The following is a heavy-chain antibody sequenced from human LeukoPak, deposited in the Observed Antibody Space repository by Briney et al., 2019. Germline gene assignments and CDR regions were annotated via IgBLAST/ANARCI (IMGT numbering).Heavy chain of an antibody. CDR3: SGSYRGFDY. CDR1: GFPFSRYS. CDR2: ITSGSDTI. J-gene: IGHJ4*02. Sequence: GESLRLSCATSGFPFSRYSMNWVRQAPGKGLEWLSYITSGSDTIYYADSVKGRFTISRDNGKNSLYLQMNSLRAEDTAVYYCSGSYRGFDYWGQGTLVTVSS. V-gene: IGHV3-48*01. D-gene: IGHD3-10*01.